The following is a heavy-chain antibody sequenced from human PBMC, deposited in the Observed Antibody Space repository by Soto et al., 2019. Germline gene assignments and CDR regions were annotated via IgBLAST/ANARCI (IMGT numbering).Heavy chain of an antibody. CDR3: ARTLIAARRFDY. CDR1: GASIVSNDDY. V-gene: IGHV4-30-4*01. J-gene: IGHJ4*02. CDR2: IYYRGST. D-gene: IGHD6-6*01. Sequence: SETLSLTCTVSGASIVSNDDYWSWIRQPPGKGLEWIGYIYYRGSTYYKPSLKSRVTISVDTSKNQFSLKLTSVTAADTAVYYCARTLIAARRFDYWGQGTLVTVSS.